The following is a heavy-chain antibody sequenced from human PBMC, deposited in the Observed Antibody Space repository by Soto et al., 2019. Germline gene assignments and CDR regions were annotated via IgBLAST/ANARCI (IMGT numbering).Heavy chain of an antibody. V-gene: IGHV4-34*01. D-gene: IGHD3-10*01. CDR1: GGSFSGYY. Sequence: SETLSLTCAVYGGSFSGYYWSWIRQPPGKGLEWIGEINHSGSTNYNPSFKSRVTISVDTSKNQFSLKLSSVTAADTAVYYCAPLRGPYRGSGSYYGVRPWGQGTQVTVSS. CDR3: APLRGPYRGSGSYYGVRP. CDR2: INHSGST. J-gene: IGHJ5*02.